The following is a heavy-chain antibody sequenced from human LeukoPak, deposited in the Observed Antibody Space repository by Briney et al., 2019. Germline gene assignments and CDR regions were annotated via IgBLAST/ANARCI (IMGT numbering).Heavy chain of an antibody. J-gene: IGHJ5*02. CDR1: GGSISSYY. V-gene: IGHV4-59*01. D-gene: IGHD1-1*01. CDR3: ARELERRSVWFDP. Sequence: PSETLSLTCTVSGGSISSYYWSWIRQPPGKGLEWIGYIYYSGSTNYNPSLKSRVTISVDTSKNQFSLKLSSVTAADTAVYYYARELERRSVWFDPWGQGTLVTVSS. CDR2: IYYSGST.